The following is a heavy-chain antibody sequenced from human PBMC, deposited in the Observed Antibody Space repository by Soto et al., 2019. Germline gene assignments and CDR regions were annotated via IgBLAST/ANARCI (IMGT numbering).Heavy chain of an antibody. Sequence: QVQLVQSGAEVKKPGASVKLSCRTSGYTFTHYYIHWVRQAPGQGLEWLAIINPASGSTKYAQDFQGRVTLTMDTSTTTVYMKLSGLRAEDTAIFYCARDLAAGDHWGQGTLVTVSS. CDR3: ARDLAAGDH. CDR1: GYTFTHYY. D-gene: IGHD6-13*01. J-gene: IGHJ4*02. V-gene: IGHV1-46*01. CDR2: INPASGST.